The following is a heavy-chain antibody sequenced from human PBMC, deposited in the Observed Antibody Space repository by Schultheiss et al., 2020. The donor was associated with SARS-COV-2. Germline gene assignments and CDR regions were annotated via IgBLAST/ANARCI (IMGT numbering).Heavy chain of an antibody. CDR2: IKQDGSEK. CDR1: GFTFSSYW. D-gene: IGHD2-21*02. J-gene: IGHJ4*02. V-gene: IGHV3-7*03. CDR3: AKDSSSLAYCGGDCYIDY. Sequence: GGSLRLSCAASGFTFSSYWMSWVRQAPGKGLEWVANIKQDGSEKYYVDSVKDRFTISRDNAKNSLYLQMNSLRAEDTAVYYCAKDSSSLAYCGGDCYIDYWGQGTLVTVSS.